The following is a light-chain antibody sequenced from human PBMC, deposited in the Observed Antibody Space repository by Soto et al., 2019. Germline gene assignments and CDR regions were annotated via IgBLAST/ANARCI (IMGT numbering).Light chain of an antibody. Sequence: QSVLTQPPSVSAAPGQTVTISCSGSSSNIGRNSVAWYQHLPGTAPKLLIYDTDKRPSGIPDRFSGSNSGTSATLGIAGLQTGDEADYYCGSWDSDLNAGVFGGGTKLTVL. CDR3: GSWDSDLNAGV. CDR2: DTD. V-gene: IGLV1-51*01. CDR1: SSNIGRNS. J-gene: IGLJ3*02.